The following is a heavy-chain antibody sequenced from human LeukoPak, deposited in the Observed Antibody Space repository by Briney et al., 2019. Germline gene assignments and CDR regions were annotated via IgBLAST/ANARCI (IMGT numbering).Heavy chain of an antibody. D-gene: IGHD3-10*01. CDR2: IIPIFGTA. V-gene: IGHV1-69*13. Sequence: SVKVSCKASGGTFSSYAISWVRLAPGQGLEWMGGIIPIFGTANYAQKFQGRVTITADESTSTAYMELSSLRSEDTAVYYCARGSMVRGVIMFDYWGQGTLVTVSS. CDR3: ARGSMVRGVIMFDY. CDR1: GGTFSSYA. J-gene: IGHJ4*02.